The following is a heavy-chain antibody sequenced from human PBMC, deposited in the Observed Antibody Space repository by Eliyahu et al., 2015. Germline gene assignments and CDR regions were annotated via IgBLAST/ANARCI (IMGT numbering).Heavy chain of an antibody. J-gene: IGHJ6*03. D-gene: IGHD3-3*01. CDR3: ARVRSGYHTYYYYYMDV. V-gene: IGHV1-8*01. CDR2: INPNSGNT. CDR1: GYTFTTSD. Sequence: QVQLVQSGAEVKKPGASVKVSCKTSGYTFTTSDINWVRQAAGQGLEWMGWINPNSGNTGYAQKFQGRVTMTSDTSISTAYMELSSLRSEDTAVYYCARVRSGYHTYYYYYMDVWGKGTTVTVSS.